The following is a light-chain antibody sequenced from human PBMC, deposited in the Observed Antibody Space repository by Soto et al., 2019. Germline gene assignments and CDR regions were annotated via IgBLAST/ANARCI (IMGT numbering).Light chain of an antibody. CDR2: DVN. V-gene: IGLV2-14*01. CDR1: SSDIGGYDY. Sequence: QSALTQPASVSGSPGQSITLSCTGTSSDIGGYDYVSWYQRHPGKAPKLIIYDVNNRSSGVSNRFSGSKSGNTASLTISGLQAEDEADYYCTSYASGSSHVVFGGGTMLTVL. J-gene: IGLJ2*01. CDR3: TSYASGSSHVV.